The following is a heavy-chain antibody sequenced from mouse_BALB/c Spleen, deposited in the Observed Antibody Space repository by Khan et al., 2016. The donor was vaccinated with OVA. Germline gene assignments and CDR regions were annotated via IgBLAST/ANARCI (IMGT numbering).Heavy chain of an antibody. D-gene: IGHD2-1*01. CDR1: GYSFTDFA. J-gene: IGHJ3*01. Sequence: QVQLKESGAELVRPGVSVKISCKGSGYSFTDFAMHWVKQSHAKSLEWIGVISTYYGDTNYNQNFKGKATITVDKSSSTAYMELARLTSEDSSICSCARGGGHYRFAYWGQGTLVTVSA. V-gene: IGHV1S137*01. CDR3: ARGGGHYRFAY. CDR2: ISTYYGDT.